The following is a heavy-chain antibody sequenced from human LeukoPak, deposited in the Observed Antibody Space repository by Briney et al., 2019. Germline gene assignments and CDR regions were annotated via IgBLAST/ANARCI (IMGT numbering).Heavy chain of an antibody. CDR3: ARVQPYYYDSSGYAFDI. CDR2: IWYDGSNK. D-gene: IGHD3-22*01. CDR1: GFTLSSYG. J-gene: IGHJ3*02. Sequence: GGSLRLSCAASGFTLSSYGMHWVRQAPGKGLEWVAVIWYDGSNKYYADSVKGRFTISRDNSKNTLYLQMNSLRAEDTAVYYCARVQPYYYDSSGYAFDIWGQGTMVTVSS. V-gene: IGHV3-33*08.